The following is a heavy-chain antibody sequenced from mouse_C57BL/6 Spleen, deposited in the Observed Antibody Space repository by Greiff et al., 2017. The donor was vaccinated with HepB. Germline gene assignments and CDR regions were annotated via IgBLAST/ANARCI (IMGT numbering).Heavy chain of an antibody. V-gene: IGHV1-82*01. CDR2: IYPGDGDT. Sequence: QVQLKESGPELVKPGASVKISCKASGYAFSSSWMNWVKQRPGKGLEWIGRIYPGDGDTNYNGKFKGKATLTADKSSSTAYMQLSSLTSEDSAVYFCARSGGNYVRFAYWGQGTLVTVSA. CDR3: ARSGGNYVRFAY. J-gene: IGHJ3*01. D-gene: IGHD2-1*01. CDR1: GYAFSSSW.